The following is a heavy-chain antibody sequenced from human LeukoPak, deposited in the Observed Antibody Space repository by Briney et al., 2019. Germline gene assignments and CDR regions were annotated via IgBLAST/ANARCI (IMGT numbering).Heavy chain of an antibody. Sequence: WASVKVSCKASGYTFTSYDINWVRQATGQGLEWMGWMNPNSGNTGYAQKFQGRVTMTRNTSISTAYMELSSLRSEDTAVCYCARGVSVAAAGTRDYWGQGTLVTVSS. CDR2: MNPNSGNT. J-gene: IGHJ4*02. CDR1: GYTFTSYD. V-gene: IGHV1-8*01. CDR3: ARGVSVAAAGTRDY. D-gene: IGHD6-13*01.